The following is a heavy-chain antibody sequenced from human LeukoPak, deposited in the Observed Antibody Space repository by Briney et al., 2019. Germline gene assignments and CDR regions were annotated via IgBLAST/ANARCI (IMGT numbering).Heavy chain of an antibody. CDR1: GFTFSSYG. Sequence: PGGSLRLSCAAPGFTFSSYGMHWVRQAPGKGLEWVSGISWNSGSIGYADSVKGRFTISRDNAKNSLYLQMNSLRAEDTALYYCAKDMRYDSSGYSFDYWGQGTLVTVSS. J-gene: IGHJ4*02. CDR2: ISWNSGSI. CDR3: AKDMRYDSSGYSFDY. V-gene: IGHV3-9*01. D-gene: IGHD3-22*01.